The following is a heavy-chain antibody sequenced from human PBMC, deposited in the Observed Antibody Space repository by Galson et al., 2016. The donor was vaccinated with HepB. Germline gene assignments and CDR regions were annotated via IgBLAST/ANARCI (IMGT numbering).Heavy chain of an antibody. D-gene: IGHD3-10*01. J-gene: IGHJ4*02. Sequence: SLRLSCAASGFTFSTYGMHWVRQAPGKGLEWVAVISYDGSKKYYADSVKGRFTISRDNSKNTLYLQMNSLRTEDTAVYYCAKDPYYYGSGSYYFDYWGQGTLVTVSS. CDR1: GFTFSTYG. CDR3: AKDPYYYGSGSYYFDY. V-gene: IGHV3-30*18. CDR2: ISYDGSKK.